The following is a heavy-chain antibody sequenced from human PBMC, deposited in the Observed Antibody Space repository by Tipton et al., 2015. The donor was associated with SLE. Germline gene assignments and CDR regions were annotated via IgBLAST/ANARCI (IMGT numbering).Heavy chain of an antibody. CDR2: INHSGST. CDR3: ARNRGSGQQAAFEI. J-gene: IGHJ3*02. CDR1: GGSFSGYY. Sequence: LRLSCAVYGGSFSGYYWSWIRQPPGKGLEWIGEINHSGSTHYNPSLKSRVIISVDTSKNQLSLKLNSVTAADTTMYYCARNRGSGQQAAFEIWGLGTMVTVSS. V-gene: IGHV4-34*01. D-gene: IGHD2-15*01.